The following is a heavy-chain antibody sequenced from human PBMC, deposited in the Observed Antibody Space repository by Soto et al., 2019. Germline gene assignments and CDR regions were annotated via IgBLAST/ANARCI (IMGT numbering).Heavy chain of an antibody. J-gene: IGHJ4*02. CDR3: ARDSRKDY. D-gene: IGHD6-13*01. Sequence: EVQLGESGGGLVQPGGSLRLSCADSGFTVSSYSMNWVRQAPGKGLEWVSYIISSSSAISYGGSVKGRFTISRDNAKNSLYLQMNSLRDEDTAVYYCARDSRKDYWGQGTLVTVSS. CDR2: IISSSSAI. CDR1: GFTVSSYS. V-gene: IGHV3-48*02.